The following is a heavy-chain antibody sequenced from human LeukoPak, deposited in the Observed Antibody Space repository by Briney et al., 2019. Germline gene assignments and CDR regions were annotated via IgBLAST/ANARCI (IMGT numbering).Heavy chain of an antibody. CDR3: AIDNVDTAMVTDSNWFDP. D-gene: IGHD5-18*01. CDR2: ISYDGSNK. Sequence: GRSLRLSCAASGFTFSSYAMHWVRQAPGKGLEWVAVISYDGSNKYYADSVKGRFTISRDNSKNTLYLQMNSLRAEDTAVYYCAIDNVDTAMVTDSNWFDPWGQGTLVTVSS. V-gene: IGHV3-30*04. J-gene: IGHJ5*02. CDR1: GFTFSSYA.